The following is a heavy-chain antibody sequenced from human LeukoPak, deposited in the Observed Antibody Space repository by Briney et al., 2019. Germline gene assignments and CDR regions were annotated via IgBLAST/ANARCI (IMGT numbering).Heavy chain of an antibody. Sequence: GGSLRLSCAASGFTFSSYWMSWVRQAPGKGLEWVANIKQDGSEKYYVDSVKGRFTISRDSAKNSLYLQMNSLRAEDTAVYYCASGTGYSSSWSGYWGQGTLVTVSS. CDR3: ASGTGYSSSWSGY. J-gene: IGHJ4*02. CDR2: IKQDGSEK. D-gene: IGHD6-13*01. CDR1: GFTFSSYW. V-gene: IGHV3-7*01.